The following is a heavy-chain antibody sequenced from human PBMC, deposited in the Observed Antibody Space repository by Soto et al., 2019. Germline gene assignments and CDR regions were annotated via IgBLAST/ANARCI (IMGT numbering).Heavy chain of an antibody. Sequence: AGGSLRLSCAASGFTFSSYGMHWVRQAPGKGLEWVAVISYDGSNKYYADSVKGRFTISRDNSKNTLYLQMNSLRAEDTAVYYCAKDPAQWLVPTWEFDYWGQGTLVTVS. CDR2: ISYDGSNK. CDR3: AKDPAQWLVPTWEFDY. J-gene: IGHJ4*02. CDR1: GFTFSSYG. D-gene: IGHD6-19*01. V-gene: IGHV3-30*18.